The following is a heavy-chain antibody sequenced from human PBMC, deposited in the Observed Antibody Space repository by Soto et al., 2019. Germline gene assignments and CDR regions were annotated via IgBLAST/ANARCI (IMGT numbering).Heavy chain of an antibody. CDR3: ARSPYMDV. CDR1: GGSISDYQ. Sequence: SETLSLTCSISGGSISDYQWSWIRQPPGKGLEWIGYIYYSGRTNYNPSLKSRVTISLDTSTKQFSLRLRSVTAADTACYYCARSPYMDVWGKGTTVTVSS. CDR2: IYYSGRT. V-gene: IGHV4-59*01. J-gene: IGHJ6*03.